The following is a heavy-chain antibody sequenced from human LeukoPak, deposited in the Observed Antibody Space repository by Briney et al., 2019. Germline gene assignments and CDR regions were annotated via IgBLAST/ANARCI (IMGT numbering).Heavy chain of an antibody. J-gene: IGHJ4*02. D-gene: IGHD2-15*01. Sequence: ASVKVSCKASGYTLTSYGISWVRQAPGQGLEWMGWISAYNGNTNYAQKLQGRVTMTTDTSTSTAYMELRSLRSDDTAVYYCARDGDCSGGSCYLYGFDYWGQGTLVTVSS. CDR2: ISAYNGNT. CDR1: GYTLTSYG. V-gene: IGHV1-18*01. CDR3: ARDGDCSGGSCYLYGFDY.